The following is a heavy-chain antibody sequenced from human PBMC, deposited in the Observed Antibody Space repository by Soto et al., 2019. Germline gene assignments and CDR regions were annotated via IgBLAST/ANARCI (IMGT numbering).Heavy chain of an antibody. CDR3: AKGTSNGDFWSGYPPLDY. CDR2: ISGSGGST. Sequence: PGGSLRLSCAASGFTFSSYAMSWVRQAPGKGLEWVSAISGSGGSTYYADSVKGRFTISRDNSKNTLYLQMNSLRAEDTAVYYCAKGTSNGDFWSGYPPLDYWGQGTLVTVSS. CDR1: GFTFSSYA. V-gene: IGHV3-23*01. J-gene: IGHJ4*02. D-gene: IGHD3-3*01.